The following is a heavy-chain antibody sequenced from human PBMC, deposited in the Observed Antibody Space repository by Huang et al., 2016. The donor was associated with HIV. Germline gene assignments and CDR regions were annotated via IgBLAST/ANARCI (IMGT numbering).Heavy chain of an antibody. CDR3: ARDFRKGHYYDSNGKRRLLYYYYMDV. V-gene: IGHV1-18*01. Sequence: QVHLVQSGAEAKKPGASVKVSCKASGYTFTTYGLSWVRQAPGQGLEWMGWINTYKGYTNYAQKCQGRVTMTADTSTSTAYMEVRSLRSDDTAVYYCARDFRKGHYYDSNGKRRLLYYYYMDVWGKGTTVIVSS. D-gene: IGHD3-22*01. CDR1: GYTFTTYG. CDR2: INTYKGYT. J-gene: IGHJ6*03.